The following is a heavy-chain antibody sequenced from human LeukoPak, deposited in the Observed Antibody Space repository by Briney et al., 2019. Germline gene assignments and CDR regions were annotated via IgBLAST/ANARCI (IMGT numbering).Heavy chain of an antibody. CDR2: IYHSGST. D-gene: IGHD6-19*01. V-gene: IGHV4-38-2*02. J-gene: IGHJ4*02. CDR3: VRSASNYSSGWYGY. CDR1: GGSISSGYY. Sequence: SETLSLTCTVSGGSISSGYYWGWIRQPPGKGLEWIGSIYHSGSTYYNPSLKSRVTMSVDTSKNQFSLKLSSVTAADTAVYYCVRSASNYSSGWYGYWGQGTLVTVSS.